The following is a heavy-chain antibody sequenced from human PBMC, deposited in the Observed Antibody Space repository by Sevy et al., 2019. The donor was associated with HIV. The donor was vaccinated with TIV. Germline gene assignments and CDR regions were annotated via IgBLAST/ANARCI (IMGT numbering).Heavy chain of an antibody. Sequence: SETLSITCAVSGGSISSGGYSWSWIRQPPGKGLEWIGYIYHSGSTYYNPSLKSRVTISVDRSKNQFSLKLSSVTAADTAVYYCARGLWYPFYFDYWGQGTLVTVS. D-gene: IGHD6-13*01. CDR3: ARGLWYPFYFDY. CDR1: GGSISSGGYS. CDR2: IYHSGST. J-gene: IGHJ4*02. V-gene: IGHV4-30-2*01.